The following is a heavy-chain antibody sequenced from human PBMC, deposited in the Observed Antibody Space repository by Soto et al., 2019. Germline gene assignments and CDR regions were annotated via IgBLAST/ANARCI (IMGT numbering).Heavy chain of an antibody. CDR3: ARESTGYSSDY. CDR1: GGTFSSYT. V-gene: IGHV1-69*02. D-gene: IGHD6-13*01. CDR2: IIPILGIA. Sequence: QVQLVQSGAEVKKPGSSVKVSCKASGGTFSSYTMSWVRQAPGKGLEWMGRIIPILGIANYAQKFQGRVTITADKSTSTAYMELSSLRSEDTAVYYCARESTGYSSDYWGQGTLVTVSS. J-gene: IGHJ4*02.